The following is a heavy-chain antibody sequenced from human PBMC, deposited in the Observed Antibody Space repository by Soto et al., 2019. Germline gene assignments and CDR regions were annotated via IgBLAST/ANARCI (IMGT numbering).Heavy chain of an antibody. CDR2: IYHSGST. Sequence: AVSGGSISSSNWWSWVRQPPGKGLEWIGEIYHSGSTNYNPSLKSRVTISVDKSKNQFSLKLSSVTAADTAVYYCARDRIAARPYYYYGMDVWGQGTTVTVSS. CDR1: GGSISSSNW. D-gene: IGHD6-6*01. J-gene: IGHJ6*02. CDR3: ARDRIAARPYYYYGMDV. V-gene: IGHV4-4*02.